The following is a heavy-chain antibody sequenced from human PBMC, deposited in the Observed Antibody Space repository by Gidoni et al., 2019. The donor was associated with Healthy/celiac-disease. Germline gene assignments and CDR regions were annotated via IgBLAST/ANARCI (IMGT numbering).Heavy chain of an antibody. Sequence: QVQLVQSGAEVKKPGASVKVSCKASGYTFTSYGISWVRQAPGQGLEWMGWISAYNGNTNYAQKLQGRVTMTTDTSTSTAYMELRSLRSDDTAVYYCARVALDCSSTSCDYYYYYGMDVWGQGTTVTVSS. CDR1: GYTFTSYG. CDR3: ARVALDCSSTSCDYYYYYGMDV. V-gene: IGHV1-18*01. D-gene: IGHD2-2*01. CDR2: ISAYNGNT. J-gene: IGHJ6*02.